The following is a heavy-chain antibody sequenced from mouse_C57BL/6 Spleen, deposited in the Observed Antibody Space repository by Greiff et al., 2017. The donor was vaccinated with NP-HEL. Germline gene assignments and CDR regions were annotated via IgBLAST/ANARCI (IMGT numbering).Heavy chain of an antibody. J-gene: IGHJ4*01. CDR1: GYTFTDYE. CDR2: IVPETGGT. CDR3: AREGGGAMDY. Sequence: VQLQQSGAELVRPGASVTLSCKASGYTFTDYEMHWVKQTPVHGLEWIGAIVPETGGTAYNQKFKGKAILTADKSSSTAYMELRSLTSEDTAVYYCAREGGGAMDYWGQGTSVTVSS. V-gene: IGHV1-15*01.